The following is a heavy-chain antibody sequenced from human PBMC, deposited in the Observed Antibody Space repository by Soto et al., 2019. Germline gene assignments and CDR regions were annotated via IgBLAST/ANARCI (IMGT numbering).Heavy chain of an antibody. J-gene: IGHJ6*02. V-gene: IGHV1-69*13. Sequence: SVKVSGKASGDTFTFYSINWVRQAPGQGLEWMGGIIPIFGTANYAQKFQGRVTITADESTSTAYMELSSLRSEDTAVYYCARERYCISTSCYEDYYYGMDVWGQGTTVTVSS. CDR1: GDTFTFYS. CDR2: IIPIFGTA. D-gene: IGHD2-2*01. CDR3: ARERYCISTSCYEDYYYGMDV.